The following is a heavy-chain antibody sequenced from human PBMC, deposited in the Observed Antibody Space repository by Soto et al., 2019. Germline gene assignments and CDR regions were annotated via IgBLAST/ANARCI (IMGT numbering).Heavy chain of an antibody. D-gene: IGHD4-17*01. J-gene: IGHJ4*02. CDR1: GGSLSGYY. V-gene: IGHV4-34*01. CDR3: ARGRDGGAAN. CDR2: INPSGST. Sequence: QVHLQQWGAGLLKPSETLSLTCAVYGGSLSGYYWSWIRQPPGKGLEWIGEINPSGSTNYTPSLNSTVTLSGDTPKNQFSLRLTSVTAADTAVYYCARGRDGGAANWGQGTLVTVSS.